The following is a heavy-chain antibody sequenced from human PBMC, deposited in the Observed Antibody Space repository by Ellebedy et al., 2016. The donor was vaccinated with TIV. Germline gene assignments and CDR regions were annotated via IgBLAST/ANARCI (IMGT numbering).Heavy chain of an antibody. CDR1: GFTFSYYA. CDR3: AVSRWEAAGLYYFDF. V-gene: IGHV3-30-3*01. CDR2: ISDDGTSE. Sequence: PGGSLRLSCAASGFTFSYYALHWVRQAPGKGLEWVAVISDDGTSEHYGDSVKGRFTISRDNSKNTLYMQMNSLRVEDTAVYYCAVSRWEAAGLYYFDFWGQGTLVTVSS. J-gene: IGHJ4*02. D-gene: IGHD6-13*01.